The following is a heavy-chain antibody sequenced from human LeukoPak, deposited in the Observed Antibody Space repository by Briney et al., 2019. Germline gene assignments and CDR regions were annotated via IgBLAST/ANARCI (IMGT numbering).Heavy chain of an antibody. CDR3: ARSYYYDSSGYYQYDAFDI. V-gene: IGHV1-69*05. CDR1: GGTFSSYA. J-gene: IGHJ3*02. D-gene: IGHD3-22*01. CDR2: IIPIFGTA. Sequence: ASVKVSCKASGGTFSSYAISWVRQAPGQGLEWMGGIIPIFGTANYAQKFQGRVTITTDESTSTAYMELSSLRSEDTAVYYCARSYYYDSSGYYQYDAFDIWGQGTMVTVSP.